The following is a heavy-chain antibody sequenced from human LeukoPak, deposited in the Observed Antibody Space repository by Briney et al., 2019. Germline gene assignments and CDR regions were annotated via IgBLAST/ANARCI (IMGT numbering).Heavy chain of an antibody. CDR2: ISSSGSTI. D-gene: IGHD1-26*01. J-gene: IGHJ4*02. V-gene: IGHV3-48*03. CDR3: ARDSRGSYSPLYYFDY. Sequence: GGSLRLSCAASGFTFSSYEMNWVRQAPGKGLEWVSYISSSGSTIYYADSVKGRFTISRDNAKNSLYLQMNRLRAEDTAVYYCARDSRGSYSPLYYFDYWGQGTLVTVSS. CDR1: GFTFSSYE.